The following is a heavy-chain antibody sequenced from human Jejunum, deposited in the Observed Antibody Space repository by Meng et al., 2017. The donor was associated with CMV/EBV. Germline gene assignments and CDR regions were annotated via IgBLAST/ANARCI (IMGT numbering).Heavy chain of an antibody. V-gene: IGHV3-23*01. CDR3: AKGTSSEGYFFDY. CDR2: ITGSGHAS. J-gene: IGHJ4*02. D-gene: IGHD6-19*01. Sequence: ASGFTFSSNAMTWVRQAPGKGLEWVSVITGSGHASYYADSVQGRFTISRDNSKNTLYLQMNSLRAEDTAIYYCAKGTSSEGYFFDYWGQGTLVTVSS. CDR1: GFTFSSNA.